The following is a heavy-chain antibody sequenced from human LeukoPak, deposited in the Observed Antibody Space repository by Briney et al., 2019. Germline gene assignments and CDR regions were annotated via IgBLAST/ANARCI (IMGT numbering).Heavy chain of an antibody. D-gene: IGHD2-2*02. Sequence: PSETLSLTCAVYGGSLSGYYWSWIRQPPGKGLEWIGEINHSGSTNYNPSLKSRVTISVDTSKNQFSLKLSSVTAADTAVYYCARGYTFDYWGQGTLVTVSS. V-gene: IGHV4-34*01. CDR3: ARGYTFDY. CDR2: INHSGST. CDR1: GGSLSGYY. J-gene: IGHJ4*02.